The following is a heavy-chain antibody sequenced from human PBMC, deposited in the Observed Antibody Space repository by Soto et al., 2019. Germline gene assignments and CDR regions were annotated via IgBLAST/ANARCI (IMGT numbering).Heavy chain of an antibody. CDR2: IYYSGSL. CDR1: GGSLGSYY. V-gene: IGHV4-59*12. J-gene: IGHJ4*02. D-gene: IGHD3-22*01. CDR3: ASPNSSGYYFDY. Sequence: QVHLQESGPGLVKPSETLSLTCTVSGGSLGSYYWTWIRQPPGQGPEWVGHIYYSGSLNYNPSLKSLVTISVDTSKNQFSLKLSSVTAADTAVYYCASPNSSGYYFDYCGQGTLVTVSS.